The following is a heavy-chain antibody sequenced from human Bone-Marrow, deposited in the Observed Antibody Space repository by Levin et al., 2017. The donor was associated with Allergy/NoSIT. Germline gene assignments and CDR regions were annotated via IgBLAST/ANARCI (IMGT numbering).Heavy chain of an antibody. CDR3: ATRAVAAPY. CDR1: GFTVRNNY. J-gene: IGHJ4*02. D-gene: IGHD6-19*01. CDR2: IYSGGNT. V-gene: IGHV3-66*01. Sequence: QPGGSLRLSCAASGFTVRNNYMSWVRQAPGKGLEWVSLIYSGGNTLYADSVKGRFTISRDNSKNTLYLQMNNLRAEDTAVYYCATRAVAAPYWGQGALVTVSS.